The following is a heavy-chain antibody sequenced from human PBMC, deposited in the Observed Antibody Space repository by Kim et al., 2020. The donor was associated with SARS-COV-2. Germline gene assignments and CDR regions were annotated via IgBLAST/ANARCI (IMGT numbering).Heavy chain of an antibody. CDR1: GFTFGDYA. Sequence: GGSLRLSCAASGFTFGDYAMHWVRQGPGKGLEWVSSITWNSGRKAYGDSVRGRFTISRDNAKNSLYLQMNSLRVEDTALYYCVKELATVTGYYYGMDVWGQETTVIVSS. D-gene: IGHD6-13*01. CDR2: ITWNSGRK. V-gene: IGHV3-9*01. CDR3: VKELATVTGYYYGMDV. J-gene: IGHJ6*02.